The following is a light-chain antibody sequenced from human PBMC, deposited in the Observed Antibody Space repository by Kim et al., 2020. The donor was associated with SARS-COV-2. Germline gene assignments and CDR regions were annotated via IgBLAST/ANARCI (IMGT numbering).Light chain of an antibody. CDR3: ATWDDSLNGPI. CDR2: SDN. CDR1: SSNTGSNT. J-gene: IGLJ2*01. V-gene: IGLV1-44*01. Sequence: GRRFTICVSGSSSNTGSNTVNWYQQLPGTPPKLLIYSDNQRPSGVPDRFSGSKSGTSASLAISGLQSEDEADYYCATWDDSLNGPIFGGGTQLTVL.